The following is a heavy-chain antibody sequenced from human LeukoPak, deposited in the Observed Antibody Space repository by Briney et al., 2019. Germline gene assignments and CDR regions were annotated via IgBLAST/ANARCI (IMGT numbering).Heavy chain of an antibody. Sequence: SETLSLTFAVEGGSFSGYYWSWVRQPPGKGLEWIGEINHTGSTNYNPSLKSRVTMSVDTSKNQFSLKLSSVTAADTAVYYWARGRITGTTPFRYWGQGTLVTVSS. CDR1: GGSFSGYY. CDR2: INHTGST. D-gene: IGHD1-20*01. CDR3: ARGRITGTTPFRY. V-gene: IGHV4-34*01. J-gene: IGHJ4*02.